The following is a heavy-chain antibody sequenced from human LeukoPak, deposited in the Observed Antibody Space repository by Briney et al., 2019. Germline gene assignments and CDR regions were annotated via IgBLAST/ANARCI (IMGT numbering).Heavy chain of an antibody. J-gene: IGHJ5*02. Sequence: PRGSLRLSCAASGFTFRSYSMNWVRQAPGKGLEWVSSISTSSKYIFYADSVKGRFTISRDNAKNSLYLQMNSLRAEDTAVYYCARDSSGWSCWFDPWGHRPLLPVSS. CDR2: ISTSSKYI. D-gene: IGHD6-19*01. CDR1: GFTFRSYS. V-gene: IGHV3-21*01. CDR3: ARDSSGWSCWFDP.